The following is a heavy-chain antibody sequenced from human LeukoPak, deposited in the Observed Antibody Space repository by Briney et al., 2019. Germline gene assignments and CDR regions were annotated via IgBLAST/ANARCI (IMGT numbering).Heavy chain of an antibody. Sequence: GASVKVSCRASGGTFSSYAISWVRQAPGQELEWMGRIIPILGIANYAQKFQGRVTITADKSTSTAYMELSSLRSEDTAVYYCARRWSSTSVNFDYWGQGTLVTVSS. CDR1: GGTFSSYA. CDR3: ARRWSSTSVNFDY. J-gene: IGHJ4*02. D-gene: IGHD2-2*01. CDR2: IIPILGIA. V-gene: IGHV1-69*04.